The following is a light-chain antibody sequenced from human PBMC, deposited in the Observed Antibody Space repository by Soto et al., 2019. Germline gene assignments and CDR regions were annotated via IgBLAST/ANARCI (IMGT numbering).Light chain of an antibody. Sequence: QSALTQPPSASGSPGQSVTISCTGTSSDVGGYNYVSWYQQHPGKAPKLMMYEVSKRPSGVPDRFFGSKSGNTASLTVSGLQAEDEADYYCSSYAGSNDVVFGGGTKVTVL. CDR1: SSDVGGYNY. V-gene: IGLV2-8*01. J-gene: IGLJ2*01. CDR2: EVS. CDR3: SSYAGSNDVV.